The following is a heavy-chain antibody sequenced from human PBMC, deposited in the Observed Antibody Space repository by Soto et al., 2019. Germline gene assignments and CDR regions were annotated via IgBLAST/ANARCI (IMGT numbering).Heavy chain of an antibody. Sequence: EVQLVESGGGLVQPGGSLRLSCAASGFTFSSYWMSWVRQAPGKGLEWVANIKQDGSEKYYVDSVKGRFTISRDNAKNSLYLQMNSLRAEDTAVYYCAREFRAIVVVPAAISHYWYFDLWGRGTLVTVSS. CDR3: AREFRAIVVVPAAISHYWYFDL. J-gene: IGHJ2*01. V-gene: IGHV3-7*01. D-gene: IGHD2-2*01. CDR2: IKQDGSEK. CDR1: GFTFSSYW.